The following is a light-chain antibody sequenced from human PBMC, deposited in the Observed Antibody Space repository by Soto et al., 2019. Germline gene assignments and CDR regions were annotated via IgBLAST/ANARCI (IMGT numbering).Light chain of an antibody. V-gene: IGLV2-14*01. Sequence: QSALTQPASVSGSPGQSITISCTGTSSDVGGYNYVSWYPQHPGKAPKLMIYDVSNRPSGVSNRFSGSKSVNTASLTISGLQAEDEADYYCSAYTSSSTLLVFGTGTKVTVL. CDR2: DVS. CDR1: SSDVGGYNY. J-gene: IGLJ1*01. CDR3: SAYTSSSTLLV.